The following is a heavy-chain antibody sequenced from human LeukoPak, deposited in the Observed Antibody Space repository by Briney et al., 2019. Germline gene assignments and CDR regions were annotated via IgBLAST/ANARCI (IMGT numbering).Heavy chain of an antibody. CDR1: GGSISSGGYS. D-gene: IGHD3-22*01. Sequence: SSQTLSLTCAVSGGSISSGGYSWSWIRQPPGKGLEWIGYIYHSGSTYYNPSLKSRVTISVDRSKNQFSLKLSSVTAADTAVYYCARGDRYYYDSSGYYFESYYFDYWGQGTLVTVSS. V-gene: IGHV4-30-2*01. CDR3: ARGDRYYYDSSGYYFESYYFDY. J-gene: IGHJ4*02. CDR2: IYHSGST.